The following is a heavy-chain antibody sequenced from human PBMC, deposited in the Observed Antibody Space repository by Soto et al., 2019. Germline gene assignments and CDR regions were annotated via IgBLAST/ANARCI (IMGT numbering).Heavy chain of an antibody. J-gene: IGHJ4*02. V-gene: IGHV1-8*01. CDR1: GYTLTSYD. Sequence: ASVKVSCKASGYTLTSYDINWVRQATGQGLEWMGWMNPNSGNTGYAQKFQGRVTMTRNTSISTAYMELSSLRSEDTAVYYCARGPASHYDFWSGYYTVILFDYWGQGTLVTVSS. D-gene: IGHD3-3*01. CDR3: ARGPASHYDFWSGYYTVILFDY. CDR2: MNPNSGNT.